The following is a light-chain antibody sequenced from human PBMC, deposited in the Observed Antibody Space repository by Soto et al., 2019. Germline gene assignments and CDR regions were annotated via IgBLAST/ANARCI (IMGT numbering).Light chain of an antibody. CDR2: GAS. CDR1: QSVSSSY. CDR3: QLYGSSPS. Sequence: EIVLTQSPGTLSLSPGERATLSCRASQSVSSSYLAWYKQKPGQAPRLLIYGASSRATGIPDRFSGSVSGTDFTLTSSRVQPEVCAVYWCQLYGSSPSFGGGTKVQIK. V-gene: IGKV3-20*01. J-gene: IGKJ4*02.